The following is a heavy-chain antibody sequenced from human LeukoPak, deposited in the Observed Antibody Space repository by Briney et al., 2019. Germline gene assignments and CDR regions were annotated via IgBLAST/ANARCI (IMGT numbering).Heavy chain of an antibody. J-gene: IGHJ4*02. CDR1: GFTFSNFV. CDR2: ISGSGGRGTT. D-gene: IGHD5-18*01. Sequence: GGSLRLSCAASGFTFSNFVMTWVRQAPGKGLEWVSAISGSGGRGTTYYADSAKGRFTISRDNSRNTLYLQMNSLRAEDTAVYYCARETYSYGYRWGQGTLVTVSS. V-gene: IGHV3-23*01. CDR3: ARETYSYGYR.